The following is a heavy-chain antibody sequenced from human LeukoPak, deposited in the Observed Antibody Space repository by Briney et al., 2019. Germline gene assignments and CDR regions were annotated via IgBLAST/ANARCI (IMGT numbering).Heavy chain of an antibody. CDR1: GYTFNDFY. V-gene: IGHV1-2*02. CDR3: ARSLPYDNRNPHIDH. D-gene: IGHD3-22*01. CDR2: INPKIADT. J-gene: IGHJ4*02. Sequence: ASVTVSCKASGYTFNDFYVHWVRQAPGQGLEWMGWINPKIADTIYAQSVRGRVTMTRDTSITTAYLELSSLRSDDTAVYYCARSLPYDNRNPHIDHWGQGTLIIVSS.